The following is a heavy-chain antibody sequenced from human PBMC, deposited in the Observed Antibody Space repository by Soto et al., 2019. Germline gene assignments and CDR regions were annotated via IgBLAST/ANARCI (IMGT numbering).Heavy chain of an antibody. D-gene: IGHD5-12*01. Sequence: QVQLQESGPGLVKPSETLSLTCNVSGGSVSSGSYFWSWIRQPPGKGLEWIGYIYNSGNTKYNPSLKSRVTISADTSKNPFSLKVSSVTAADTAVYYCAREGRVATFDYWGQGSLVTVSS. CDR3: AREGRVATFDY. J-gene: IGHJ4*02. V-gene: IGHV4-61*01. CDR2: IYNSGNT. CDR1: GGSVSSGSYF.